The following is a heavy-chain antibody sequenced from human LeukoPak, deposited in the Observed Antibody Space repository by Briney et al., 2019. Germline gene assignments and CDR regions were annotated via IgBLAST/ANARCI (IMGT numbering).Heavy chain of an antibody. Sequence: SVKVSCKASGGSFNAYAISRVRQAPGQGLEWMGGIIPIFGTSNYAQKLQGRVTISTDESTSTAYMEVSSLRSEDTAIYYCARGLDASMETAYDYWGQGTLVTVSS. CDR2: IIPIFGTS. D-gene: IGHD5-18*01. CDR3: ARGLDASMETAYDY. CDR1: GGSFNAYA. V-gene: IGHV1-69*05. J-gene: IGHJ4*02.